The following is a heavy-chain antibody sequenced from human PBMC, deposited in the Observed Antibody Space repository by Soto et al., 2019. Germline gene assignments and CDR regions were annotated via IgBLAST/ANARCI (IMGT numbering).Heavy chain of an antibody. CDR1: GFTFSSYS. V-gene: IGHV3-48*01. J-gene: IGHJ4*02. CDR3: AREDILGARSFDY. D-gene: IGHD5-12*01. CDR2: ISSKSKTI. Sequence: EVQLVESGGALVQPGGSLRLSCAASGFTFSSYSMNWVRQAPGKGLEWLSYISSKSKTIFYADSVKGRFTISRDNAKDSLYLQMSSLRAEDTAVYYCAREDILGARSFDYWGQGTLVTVSS.